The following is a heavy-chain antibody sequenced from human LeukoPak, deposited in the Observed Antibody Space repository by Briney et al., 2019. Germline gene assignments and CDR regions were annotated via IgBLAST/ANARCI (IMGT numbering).Heavy chain of an antibody. V-gene: IGHV3-30*18. J-gene: IGHJ3*02. D-gene: IGHD1-26*01. CDR1: GFTFSSYG. Sequence: HPGGSLRLSCAASGFTFSSYGMHWVRQAPGKGLEWVAVISYDGSNKYYADSVKGRFTISRDNSKNTLYLQMNSLRAEDTAVYYCAKDQYPGSYFDAFDIWGQGTMVTVSS. CDR2: ISYDGSNK. CDR3: AKDQYPGSYFDAFDI.